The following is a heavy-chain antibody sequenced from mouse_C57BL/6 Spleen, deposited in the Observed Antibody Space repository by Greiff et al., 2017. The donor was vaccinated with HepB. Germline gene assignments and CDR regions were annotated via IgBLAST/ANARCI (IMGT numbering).Heavy chain of an antibody. CDR2: IWTGGGT. Sequence: VMLVESGPGLVAPSQSLSITCTVSGFSLTSYAISWVRQPPGKGLEWLGVIWTGGGTNYNSALKSRLSISKDNSKSQVFLKMNSLQTDDTARYYCARSTMIKAYAMDYWGQGTSVTVSS. J-gene: IGHJ4*01. CDR3: ARSTMIKAYAMDY. D-gene: IGHD2-4*01. V-gene: IGHV2-9-1*01. CDR1: GFSLTSYA.